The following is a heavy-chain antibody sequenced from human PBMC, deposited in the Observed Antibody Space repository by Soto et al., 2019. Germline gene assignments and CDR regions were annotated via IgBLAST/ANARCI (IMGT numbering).Heavy chain of an antibody. D-gene: IGHD2-15*01. CDR3: AKDRGPCSGNKCSSLYYYYGMDV. V-gene: IGHV3-9*01. CDR1: GFKFGDYA. J-gene: IGHJ6*02. CDR2: VSWNSEIV. Sequence: EVQLVESGGGLVQPGRSLRLSCEASGFKFGDYAMHWVRQAPGKGLEWVSGVSWNSEIVGYADSVKGRFTISRDNAKNSRYLEMNSLRTEDTALYYCAKDRGPCSGNKCSSLYYYYGMDVWGQGTTVTVSS.